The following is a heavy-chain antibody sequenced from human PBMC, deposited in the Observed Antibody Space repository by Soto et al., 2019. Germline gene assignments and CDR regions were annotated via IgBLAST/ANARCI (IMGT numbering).Heavy chain of an antibody. CDR3: VGEVGFQLIY. CDR2: ITSSSVTM. D-gene: IGHD2-2*01. Sequence: EVQLVESGGGLVQPGEFLRLSCAASGFTFSTHSMNWVRQAPGKGLEWISYITSSSVTMYADSVKGRFTISRDNAKNSLYLQMNSLRAEDTAVYFCVGEVGFQLIYWGQGTLVTVSS. V-gene: IGHV3-48*01. J-gene: IGHJ4*02. CDR1: GFTFSTHS.